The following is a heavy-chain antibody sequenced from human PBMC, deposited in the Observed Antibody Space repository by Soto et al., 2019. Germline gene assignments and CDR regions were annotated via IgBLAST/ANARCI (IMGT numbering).Heavy chain of an antibody. CDR1: GGSISGYY. D-gene: IGHD6-13*01. CDR2: IYFRGST. V-gene: IGHV4-59*07. Sequence: QVQLQESGPGLVKPSDTLSLNCTVSGGSISGYYWSWIRQPPGKGLEYIGYIYFRGSTNYNPSLKSRVTMSVDTSRNLFSLKVNSATAADTAVYYCARQQLLPYYYALDVWGQGTTVTVSS. J-gene: IGHJ6*02. CDR3: ARQQLLPYYYALDV.